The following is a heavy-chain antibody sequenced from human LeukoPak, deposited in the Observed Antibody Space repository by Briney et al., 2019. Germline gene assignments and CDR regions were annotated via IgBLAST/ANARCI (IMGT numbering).Heavy chain of an antibody. CDR1: GGSISSYY. CDR2: IYYSGST. J-gene: IGHJ3*02. CDR3: ASQDSYGDAFDI. Sequence: PSETLSLTCTVSGGSISSYYWSWIRQPPGKGLGWIGYIYYSGSTNYNPSLKSRVTISVDTSKNQFSLKLSSVTAADTAVYYCASQDSYGDAFDIWGQGTMVTVSS. D-gene: IGHD3-10*01. V-gene: IGHV4-59*08.